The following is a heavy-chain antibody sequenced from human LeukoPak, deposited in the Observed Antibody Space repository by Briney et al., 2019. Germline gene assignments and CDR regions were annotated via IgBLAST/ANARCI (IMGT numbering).Heavy chain of an antibody. Sequence: PSETLSLTCTVPGGSISNYYWSWIRQPAGKGLEWIGRIYSSGSTNYNPSLKSRVTMSVDTSKNQFSLKLSSVTAADTAVYYCARDIYSSSWYYFDYWGQGTLVTVSS. CDR1: GGSISNYY. CDR2: IYSSGST. V-gene: IGHV4-4*07. D-gene: IGHD6-13*01. CDR3: ARDIYSSSWYYFDY. J-gene: IGHJ4*02.